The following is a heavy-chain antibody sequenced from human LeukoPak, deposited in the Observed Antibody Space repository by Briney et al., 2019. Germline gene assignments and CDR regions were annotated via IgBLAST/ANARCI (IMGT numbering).Heavy chain of an antibody. J-gene: IGHJ3*02. Sequence: ASVKVSCKASGYTFTSYGISWVRQAPGQGLEWMGWISAYNGNTNYAQKLQGRVTMTTDTSTSTAYMELRSLRSDDTAVYYCAREVGYCSSTSCYAFDIWGQGTMATVSS. CDR1: GYTFTSYG. D-gene: IGHD2-2*01. V-gene: IGHV1-18*01. CDR3: AREVGYCSSTSCYAFDI. CDR2: ISAYNGNT.